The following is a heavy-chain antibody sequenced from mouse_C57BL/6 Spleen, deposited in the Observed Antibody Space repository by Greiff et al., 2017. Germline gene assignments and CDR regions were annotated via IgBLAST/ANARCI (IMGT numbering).Heavy chain of an antibody. V-gene: IGHV5-16*01. D-gene: IGHD1-1*01. CDR2: INYDGSST. CDR3: ARDSSDGAMDY. CDR1: GFTFSDYY. Sequence: EVKLLQSEGGLVQPGTSMKLSCTASGFTFSDYYMAWVRQVPEKGLEWVANINYDGSSTYYLDSLKSRFIISRDNAKNMLYLQMSSLTSEDTAADFCARDSSDGAMDYWGQGTSVTVSS. J-gene: IGHJ4*01.